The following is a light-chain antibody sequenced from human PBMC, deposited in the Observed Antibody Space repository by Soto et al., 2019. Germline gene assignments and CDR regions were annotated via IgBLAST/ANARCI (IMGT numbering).Light chain of an antibody. CDR1: QSVSND. V-gene: IGKV3-15*01. CDR2: GAS. CDR3: QQYYIGWT. J-gene: IGKJ1*01. Sequence: EIVMTQPPPTVSVSPGQRATLSCRSSQSVSNDVAWYQKKPGQAPRLLIYGASTRATGIPARFSGSGSGTEFTLTISSLQSEEFACYYCQQYYIGWTFGQGTSVDIK.